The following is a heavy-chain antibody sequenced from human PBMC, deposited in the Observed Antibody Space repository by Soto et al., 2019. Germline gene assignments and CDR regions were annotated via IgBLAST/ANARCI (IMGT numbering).Heavy chain of an antibody. V-gene: IGHV4-39*01. CDR1: GVSISDTSYY. CDR3: ARQGSY. J-gene: IGHJ4*02. CDR2: IYFNGKT. Sequence: QLQLQESGPGLVKPSETLSLTCNVSGVSISDTSYYWGWIRQPPGKGLEWIGTIYFNGKTFYNPSLKSRRTISVDTSKNQISLRLTSVTAADTAVYYCARQGSYWGQGTLVAVYS.